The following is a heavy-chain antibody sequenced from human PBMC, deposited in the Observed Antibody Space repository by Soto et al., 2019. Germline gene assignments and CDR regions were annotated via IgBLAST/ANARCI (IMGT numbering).Heavy chain of an antibody. CDR1: VFAFSSYG. D-gene: IGHD3-22*01. CDR3: ARAFSADYYDSSGYVDY. J-gene: IGHJ4*02. V-gene: IGHV3-33*01. Sequence: PGGSLRLSCAASVFAFSSYGMHWVRQAPGKGLEWVAVIWYDGSNKYYADSVKGRFTISRDNSKNTLYLQMNSLRAEDTAVYYCARAFSADYYDSSGYVDYWGQGTLVTVSS. CDR2: IWYDGSNK.